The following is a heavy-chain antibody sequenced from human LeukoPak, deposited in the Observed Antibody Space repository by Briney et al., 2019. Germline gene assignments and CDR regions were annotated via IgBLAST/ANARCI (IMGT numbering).Heavy chain of an antibody. CDR1: GYTFTSYD. J-gene: IGHJ4*02. V-gene: IGHV1-69*13. CDR2: IIPIFGTA. Sequence: PWASVKVSCKASGYTFTSYDINWVRQAPGQGLEWMGGIIPIFGTANYAQKFQGRVTITADESTSTAYMELSSLRSEDTAVYYCARFQRGSLTDDYWGQGTLVTVSS. CDR3: ARFQRGSLTDDY. D-gene: IGHD7-27*01.